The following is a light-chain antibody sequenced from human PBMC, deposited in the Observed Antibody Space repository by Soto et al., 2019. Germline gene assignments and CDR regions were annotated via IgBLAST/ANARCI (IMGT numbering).Light chain of an antibody. Sequence: EIVLTQSPATLSLSPGGRATLSCRASQTIGRFLTWYQQKPGQAPRLLIYDASNRATGIPARFSGSGSGTDFTLTISSLEPEDFAVYYCHQRSDWPLTFGGGTKVEIK. CDR1: QTIGRF. CDR2: DAS. J-gene: IGKJ4*01. CDR3: HQRSDWPLT. V-gene: IGKV3-11*01.